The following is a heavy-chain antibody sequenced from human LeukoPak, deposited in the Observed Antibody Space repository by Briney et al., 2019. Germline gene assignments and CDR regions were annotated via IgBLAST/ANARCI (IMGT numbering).Heavy chain of an antibody. CDR2: IKQDGSEK. V-gene: IGHV3-7*01. CDR3: ARLPSGSYFPFDI. D-gene: IGHD1-26*01. Sequence: GGSLRLSCAASGFTFSSYWMSWVRQAPGKGLEWVANIKQDGSEKYYVDSVKGRFTISRDNAKNSLYLQMNSLRAEDTAVYYCARLPSGSYFPFDIWGQGTMVTVSS. CDR1: GFTFSSYW. J-gene: IGHJ3*02.